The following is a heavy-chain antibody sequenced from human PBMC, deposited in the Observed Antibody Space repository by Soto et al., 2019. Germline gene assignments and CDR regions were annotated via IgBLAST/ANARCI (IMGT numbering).Heavy chain of an antibody. J-gene: IGHJ4*02. D-gene: IGHD3-9*01. V-gene: IGHV4-34*01. Sequence: LSLTCAVYGGSFSGYYWSWIRQPPGKGLEWIGEINHSGSTNYNPSLKSRVTISVDTSKNQFSLKLRSVTAADTAVYYCARGGDDILFLIDWLCYPDYWGQG. CDR2: INHSGST. CDR1: GGSFSGYY. CDR3: ARGGDDILFLIDWLCYPDY.